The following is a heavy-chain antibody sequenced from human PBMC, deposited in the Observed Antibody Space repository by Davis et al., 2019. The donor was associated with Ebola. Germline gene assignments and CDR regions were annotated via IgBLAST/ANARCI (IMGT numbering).Heavy chain of an antibody. V-gene: IGHV3-21*01. D-gene: IGHD2-2*01. CDR1: GFTFRSYS. CDR2: ISSSSSYI. CDR3: ARDKYRVFDY. Sequence: GESLKISCAASGFTFRSYSMNWVRQAPGKGLEWVSSISSSSSYIFYADSVKGRFTISRDNAKNSLYLQMNSLRAEDTAVYYCARDKYRVFDYWGQGTLVTVSS. J-gene: IGHJ4*02.